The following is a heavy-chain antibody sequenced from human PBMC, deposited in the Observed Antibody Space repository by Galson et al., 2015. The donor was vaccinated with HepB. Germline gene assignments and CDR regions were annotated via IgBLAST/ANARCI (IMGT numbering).Heavy chain of an antibody. J-gene: IGHJ5*02. V-gene: IGHV3-9*01. CDR1: GFTFDDYA. Sequence: SLRLSCAASGFTFDDYAMHWVRQPPGKGLERVSGISWNSVGIGYADSVKGRFTISRDNAKNSLYLQVDSLRAEDTALYYCAKGFLSMIRGSLSSWGQGTLVTVSS. CDR3: AKGFLSMIRGSLSS. D-gene: IGHD3-10*01. CDR2: ISWNSVGI.